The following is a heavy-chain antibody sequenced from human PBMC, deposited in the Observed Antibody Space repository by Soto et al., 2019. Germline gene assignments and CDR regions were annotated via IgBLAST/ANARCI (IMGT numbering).Heavy chain of an antibody. D-gene: IGHD2-15*01. V-gene: IGHV4-30-4*01. CDR3: AREVGCSGGSCFLDY. J-gene: IGHJ4*02. Sequence: PSETLSLTCTVSGGSISSGDYYWSWIRQPPGKGLEWIGYIYYSGSTYYNPSLKSRVTISVDTSKSQFSLKLSSVTAADTAVYYCAREVGCSGGSCFLDYWGQGTLVTVSS. CDR2: IYYSGST. CDR1: GGSISSGDYY.